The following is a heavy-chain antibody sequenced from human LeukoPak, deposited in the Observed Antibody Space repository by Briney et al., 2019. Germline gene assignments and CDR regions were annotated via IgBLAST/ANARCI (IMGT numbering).Heavy chain of an antibody. J-gene: IGHJ5*02. CDR3: ARGGDYCNSFPP. V-gene: IGHV4-59*01. CDR2: IYYSGST. D-gene: IGHD4-17*01. CDR1: GGSISGYY. Sequence: PSETLSLTCSVSGGSISGYYWNWIRQPPGKGLEWIGYIYYSGSTNYNPSLKSRVTISVDKSKRQFSLNLTSVTAADTAVYYCARGGDYCNSFPPWGQGTLVSVSS.